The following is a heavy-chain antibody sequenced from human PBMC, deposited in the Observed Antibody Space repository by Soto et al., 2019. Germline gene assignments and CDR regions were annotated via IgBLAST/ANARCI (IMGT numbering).Heavy chain of an antibody. Sequence: QVQLQESGPGLVKPSETLSLTCTVSGGSIISYYWSWIRQSPEKGLEWIGYIHHSGSTLYNPSLNNRATVALDRSNNQCSLKVTSVTAADTAREYCARKVRRNTGWYGDYGGQGTLVTVSS. J-gene: IGHJ4*02. CDR2: IHHSGST. CDR3: ARKVRRNTGWYGDY. V-gene: IGHV4-59*01. D-gene: IGHD6-19*01. CDR1: GGSIISYY.